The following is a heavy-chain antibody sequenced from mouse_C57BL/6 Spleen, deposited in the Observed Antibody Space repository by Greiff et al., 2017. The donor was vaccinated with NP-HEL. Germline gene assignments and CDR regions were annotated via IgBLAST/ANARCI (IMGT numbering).Heavy chain of an antibody. V-gene: IGHV14-1*01. CDR1: GFNIKDYY. Sequence: EVQLQQSGAELVRPGASVKLSCTASGFNIKDYYMHWVKQRPEQGLEWIGRIDPEDGDTEYAPKFQGKATMTADTSSNTAYLQLSSLTSEDTAVYYCTTQYYGSGDYAMDYWGQGTSVTVSS. J-gene: IGHJ4*01. CDR2: IDPEDGDT. CDR3: TTQYYGSGDYAMDY. D-gene: IGHD1-1*01.